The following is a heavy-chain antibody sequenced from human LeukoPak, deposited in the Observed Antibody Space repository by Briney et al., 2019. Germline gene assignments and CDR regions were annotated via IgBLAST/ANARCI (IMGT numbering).Heavy chain of an antibody. CDR2: IYSSGST. D-gene: IGHD6-25*01. Sequence: SETLSLTCTVSGGSISSGNYYWSWIRQHPGKGLEWIGYIYSSGSTYYNPSLKSRVTISVDTSKNQFSLKLSSVTAADTAVYYCASYSSGYFDYWGQGTLVTVSS. CDR3: ASYSSGYFDY. CDR1: GGSISSGNYY. J-gene: IGHJ4*02. V-gene: IGHV4-31*03.